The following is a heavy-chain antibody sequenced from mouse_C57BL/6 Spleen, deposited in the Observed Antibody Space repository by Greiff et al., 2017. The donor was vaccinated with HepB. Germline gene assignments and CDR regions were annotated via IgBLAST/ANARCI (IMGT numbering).Heavy chain of an antibody. J-gene: IGHJ3*01. CDR2: IDPEDGET. D-gene: IGHD2-4*01. CDR1: GFNIKDYY. V-gene: IGHV14-2*01. Sequence: EVQVVESGAELVKPGASVKLSCTASGFNIKDYYMHWVKQRTEQGLEWIGRIDPEDGETKYAPKFQGKATITADTSSNTAYLQLSSLTSEDTAVYYCASLDDYPNPFAYWGQGTLVTVSA. CDR3: ASLDDYPNPFAY.